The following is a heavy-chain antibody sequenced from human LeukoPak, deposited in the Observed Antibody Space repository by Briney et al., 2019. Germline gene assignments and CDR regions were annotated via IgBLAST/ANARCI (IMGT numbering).Heavy chain of an antibody. CDR3: VTGGAVVVAKSNWYFDL. Sequence: QPGGSLRLSCAASGFTFSSYAMSWVRQAPGKGLEWVSAISGSGGSTYYADSVKGRFTISRDNSKNTLYLQMNSLRAEDMAVYYCVTGGAVVVAKSNWYFDLWGRGTLVTVSS. CDR2: ISGSGGST. V-gene: IGHV3-23*01. J-gene: IGHJ2*01. D-gene: IGHD2-15*01. CDR1: GFTFSSYA.